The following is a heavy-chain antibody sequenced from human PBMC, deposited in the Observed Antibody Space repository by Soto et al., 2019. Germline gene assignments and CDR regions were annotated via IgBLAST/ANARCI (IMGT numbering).Heavy chain of an antibody. CDR3: ARVGLTGYPLVDY. J-gene: IGHJ4*02. CDR1: GFTVSSNY. Sequence: EVQLVESGGGLVQPGGSLRLSCAASGFTVSSNYMSWVRQAPGKGLEWVSVIYSGGSTYYADSVKGRFTISRDNSKNTLYLQMNSLRAEDTAVYYCARVGLTGYPLVDYWGQGTLVTVSS. D-gene: IGHD3-9*01. V-gene: IGHV3-66*01. CDR2: IYSGGST.